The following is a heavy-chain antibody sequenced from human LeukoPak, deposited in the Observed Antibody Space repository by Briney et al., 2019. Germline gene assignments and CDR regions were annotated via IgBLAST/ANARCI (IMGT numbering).Heavy chain of an antibody. J-gene: IGHJ4*02. CDR2: INHSGST. V-gene: IGHV4-34*01. CDR3: ARGYDFWSGDWGH. Sequence: PSETLSLTCAVYGGSFSGYYWSWIRQPPGKGLEWIGEINHSGSTNYNPSLKSRVTISVDTSKNQFSLKLSSVTAADTAVYYCARGYDFWSGDWGHWGQGALVTVSS. D-gene: IGHD3-3*01. CDR1: GGSFSGYY.